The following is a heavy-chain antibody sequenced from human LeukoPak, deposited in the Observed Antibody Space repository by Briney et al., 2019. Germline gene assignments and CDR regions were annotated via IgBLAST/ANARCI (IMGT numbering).Heavy chain of an antibody. Sequence: GRTLRLSCAASGFTFDDYAMHWVRQAPGKGLEWVSGISWNSGSIGYADSVKGRFTISRDNAKNSLYLQMNSLRAEDMALYYCAKGSHMAVAGHSDYWGQGTLVTVSS. J-gene: IGHJ4*02. CDR1: GFTFDDYA. CDR3: AKGSHMAVAGHSDY. CDR2: ISWNSGSI. D-gene: IGHD6-19*01. V-gene: IGHV3-9*03.